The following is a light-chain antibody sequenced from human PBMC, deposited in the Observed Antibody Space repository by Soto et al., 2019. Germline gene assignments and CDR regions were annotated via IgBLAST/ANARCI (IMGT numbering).Light chain of an antibody. CDR2: RAS. V-gene: IGKV3-15*01. CDR3: QQYQNLWT. CDR1: QTIYSN. J-gene: IGKJ1*01. Sequence: IELTQSPGTLPLSQRERVTLSCRASQTIYSNVAWYQQRPGQAPRFLIYRASARATGIPARFSGSGSGTEFTLTIGSLQSEDSAVYYCQQYQNLWTFGQGAKVDIK.